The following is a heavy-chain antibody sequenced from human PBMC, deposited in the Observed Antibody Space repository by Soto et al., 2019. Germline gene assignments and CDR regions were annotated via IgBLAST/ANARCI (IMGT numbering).Heavy chain of an antibody. CDR1: GYTFTDYY. CDR3: ARDWGHYYGSGSFPSPHASEI. V-gene: IGHV1-2*04. J-gene: IGHJ4*02. CDR2: INPNSGGT. D-gene: IGHD3-10*01. Sequence: QVQLVQSGAEVKKPGASVKVSCKASGYTFTDYYLHWVRQAPGQGLEWMGWINPNSGGTHYAQKFQGWVTMTRATSITTAYMELNRSPSDDTAVYYWARDWGHYYGSGSFPSPHASEIWGQGTLVTVSS.